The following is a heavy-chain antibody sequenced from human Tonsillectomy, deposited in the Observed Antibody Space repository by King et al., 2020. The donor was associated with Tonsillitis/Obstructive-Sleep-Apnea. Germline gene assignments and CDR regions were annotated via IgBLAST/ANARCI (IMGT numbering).Heavy chain of an antibody. J-gene: IGHJ4*02. V-gene: IGHV3-49*05. CDR3: SRVGDYIKNAFDY. D-gene: IGHD4-11*01. CDR1: GFTFGDYA. Sequence: VQLVESGGGLVKPGRSLRLSCTASGFTFGDYATCWFRQAPGKGLEWVGFVKRKVYVGTPQYAASVKGRFTISRDDSKGIAYLQMDSLKTEDTAVYYCSRVGDYIKNAFDYWGPGTPVTVSS. CDR2: VKRKVYVGTP.